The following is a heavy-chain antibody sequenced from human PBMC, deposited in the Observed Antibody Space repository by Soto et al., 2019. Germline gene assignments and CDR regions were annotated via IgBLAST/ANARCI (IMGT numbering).Heavy chain of an antibody. D-gene: IGHD6-13*01. CDR2: ISWDGGST. CDR3: AKDRTGYSSSWYAFDI. Sequence: GGSLRLSCAASGFTFDDYTMHWVRQAPGKGLEWVSLISWDGGSTYYADSVKGRFTIARDNSKNSLYLQMNSLRTEDTASYYCAKDRTGYSSSWYAFDIWGQGTMVTVSS. V-gene: IGHV3-43*01. CDR1: GFTFDDYT. J-gene: IGHJ3*02.